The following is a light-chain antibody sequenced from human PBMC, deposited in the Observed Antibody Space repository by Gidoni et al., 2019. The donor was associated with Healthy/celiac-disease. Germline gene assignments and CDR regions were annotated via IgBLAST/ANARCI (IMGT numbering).Light chain of an antibody. Sequence: DIQMTQSPSSLSASVGDRVTITCRASQSISSYLNWYQQKPGKAPKLLIYPSPSLQSGVPSRFSVSGSGTDFTLTISSLQPEDVATYYCQQRYSTPSSFTFGPGTKVDIK. V-gene: IGKV1-39*01. J-gene: IGKJ3*01. CDR2: PSP. CDR1: QSISSY. CDR3: QQRYSTPSSFT.